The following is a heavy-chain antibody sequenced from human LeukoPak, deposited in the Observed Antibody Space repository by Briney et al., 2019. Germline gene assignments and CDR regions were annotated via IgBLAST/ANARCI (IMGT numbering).Heavy chain of an antibody. D-gene: IGHD3-10*01. CDR3: ARDWDYGSGSYYNGYFDY. J-gene: IGHJ4*02. CDR1: GFTFSTYA. V-gene: IGHV3-23*01. Sequence: GGSLRLSCAAPGFTFSTYAMSWVRQAPGKGLEWVSAISGSGGSTYYADSVKGRFTISRDNSKNSLYLQMNSLRAEDTAVYYCARDWDYGSGSYYNGYFDYWGQGTLVTVSS. CDR2: ISGSGGST.